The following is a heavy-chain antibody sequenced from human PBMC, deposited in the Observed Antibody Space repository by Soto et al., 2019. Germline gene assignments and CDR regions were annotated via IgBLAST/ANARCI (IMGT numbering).Heavy chain of an antibody. V-gene: IGHV4-4*07. CDR2: IYSGGNT. Sequence: SATLSLTGTVSGGSITNNFWSWVRQPAGKTLEWIGRIYSGGNTLYNPSLKSRVTLSIDTSKYQFSLTLSSVTAADTAVYYCARGARSAIAYNWFDPWGQGTLVTVSS. J-gene: IGHJ5*02. CDR3: ARGARSAIAYNWFDP. D-gene: IGHD5-18*01. CDR1: GGSITNNF.